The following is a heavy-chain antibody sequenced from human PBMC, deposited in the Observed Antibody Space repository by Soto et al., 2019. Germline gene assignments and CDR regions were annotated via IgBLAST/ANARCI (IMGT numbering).Heavy chain of an antibody. J-gene: IGHJ4*02. D-gene: IGHD3-3*01. V-gene: IGHV3-9*03. CDR1: GFTFDDYA. Sequence: EVQLVESGGGLVQPGRSLRLSCAASGFTFDDYAMHWVRQAPGKGLEWVSGISWNSGSIGYADSVKGRFTISRDNAKNSLYMQMNSLRAEKLALYYGEKDVLVFLRVYFAYGGQEPLVPVS. CDR3: EKDVLVFLRVYFAY. CDR2: ISWNSGSI.